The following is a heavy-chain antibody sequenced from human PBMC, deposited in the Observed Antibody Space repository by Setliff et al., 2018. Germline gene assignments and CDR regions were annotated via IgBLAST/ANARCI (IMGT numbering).Heavy chain of an antibody. CDR2: INTNTGNP. CDR3: AISRYDFWSVYYFDY. Sequence: ASVKVSCKASGYTFTSYAMNLVRQAPGQGLEWMGWINTNTGNPTYAHGFTGRFVFSLDTSVSTAYLQISSLKAEDTAVYYCAISRYDFWSVYYFDYWGQGTLVTVSA. J-gene: IGHJ4*02. CDR1: GYTFTSYA. D-gene: IGHD3-3*01. V-gene: IGHV7-4-1*02.